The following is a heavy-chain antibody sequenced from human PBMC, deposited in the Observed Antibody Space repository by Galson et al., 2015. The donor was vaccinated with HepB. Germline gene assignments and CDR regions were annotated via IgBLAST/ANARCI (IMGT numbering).Heavy chain of an antibody. Sequence: QVRLQESGPGLVKPSETLSLTCTVSGGSISSYYWRWIRQPPGKGLEWIGYIYYSGSTNYNPSLKSRVTISVDTSKNQFSLKLSSVTAADTAVYYCARDRAGAHSSSWYPPFADWGQGTLVTVSS. CDR1: GGSISSYY. D-gene: IGHD6-13*01. J-gene: IGHJ4*02. V-gene: IGHV4-59*01. CDR3: ARDRAGAHSSSWYPPFAD. CDR2: IYYSGST.